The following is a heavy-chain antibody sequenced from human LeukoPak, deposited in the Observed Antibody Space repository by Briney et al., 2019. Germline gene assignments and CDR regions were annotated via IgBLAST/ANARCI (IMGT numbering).Heavy chain of an antibody. D-gene: IGHD3-22*01. J-gene: IGHJ4*02. CDR3: ARGGWYYDSSGYFDY. CDR1: GVSISSYY. CDR2: IYYSGST. Sequence: PSETLSLTCTVSGVSISSYYWSWIRQPPGKGLEWIGYIYYSGSTNYNPSLKSRVTISVDTSKNQFSLKLSSVTAADTAVYYCARGGWYYDSSGYFDYWGQGTLVTVSS. V-gene: IGHV4-59*12.